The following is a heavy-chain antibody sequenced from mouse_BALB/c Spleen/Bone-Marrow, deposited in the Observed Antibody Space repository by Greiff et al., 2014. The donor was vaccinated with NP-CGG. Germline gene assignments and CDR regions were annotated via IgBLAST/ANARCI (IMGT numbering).Heavy chain of an antibody. CDR2: IYPGNVNT. D-gene: IGHD2-3*01. Sequence: QVQLQQSGPELVKPGASVRISCKASGYTFTSYYIHWVKQRPGQGLEWIGWIYPGNVNTKYNEKFKGKATLTADKSSSTACMQLSSLTAEDSAVYFCASYDGSYFDVWGAGTTVTVSS. CDR1: GYTFTSYY. V-gene: IGHV1S56*01. J-gene: IGHJ1*01. CDR3: ASYDGSYFDV.